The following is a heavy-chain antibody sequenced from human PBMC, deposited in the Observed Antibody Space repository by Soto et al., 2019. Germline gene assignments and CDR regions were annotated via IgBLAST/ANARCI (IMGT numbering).Heavy chain of an antibody. CDR1: GFGFSNAW. D-gene: IGHD3-22*01. J-gene: IGHJ4*01. V-gene: IGHV3-15*07. CDR2: IKSKALGGTT. CDR3: TTDSNSTMIEVRFDY. Sequence: GGSLRLSCAGSGFGFSNAWINWVRQAPGKGLEWVGRIKSKALGGTTDFAAPVRGRFAITRDDSRNMAYMQMNSLNNEDIAVYYCTTDSNSTMIEVRFDYWGHGTLVTVPS.